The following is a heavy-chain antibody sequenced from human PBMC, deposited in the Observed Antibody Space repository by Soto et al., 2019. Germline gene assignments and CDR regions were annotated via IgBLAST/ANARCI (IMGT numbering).Heavy chain of an antibody. CDR3: ARALPYSSSWYSVPTGWFDP. CDR1: GFTFSSYW. CDR2: IKQDGSEK. J-gene: IGHJ5*02. V-gene: IGHV3-7*05. D-gene: IGHD6-13*01. Sequence: ESGGGLVQPGGSLRLSCAASGFTFSSYWMSWVRQAPGKGLEWVANIKQDGSEKYYVDSVKGRFTISRDNAKNSLYLQMNSLRAEDTAVYYCARALPYSSSWYSVPTGWFDPWGQGTLVTVSS.